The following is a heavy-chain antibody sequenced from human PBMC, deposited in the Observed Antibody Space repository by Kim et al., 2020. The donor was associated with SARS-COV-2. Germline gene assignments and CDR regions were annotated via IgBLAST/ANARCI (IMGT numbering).Heavy chain of an antibody. Sequence: GGSLRLSCAASGFTFSSYWMSWVRQAPGKGLEWVANIKQDGSEKYYVDSVKGRFTISRDNAKNSLYLQMNSLRAEDTAVYYCARDSYMGPILFDPWGQGTLVTVSS. D-gene: IGHD3-10*01. CDR3: ARDSYMGPILFDP. CDR1: GFTFSSYW. J-gene: IGHJ5*02. CDR2: IKQDGSEK. V-gene: IGHV3-7*01.